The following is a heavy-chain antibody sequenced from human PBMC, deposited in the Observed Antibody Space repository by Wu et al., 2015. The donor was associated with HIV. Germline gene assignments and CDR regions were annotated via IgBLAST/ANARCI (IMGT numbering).Heavy chain of an antibody. Sequence: QVQLVQSGAEVKKPAASVKVSCKASGYTFNSYYIHWVRQAPGQGLEWIGIINPSGGSTTYAQKFQGRVTMTMDTSTGTVYMDLSSLRSEDTAVYYCVRGVRYNSGPEFWGQGTTVTVSS. CDR3: VRGVRYNSGPEF. CDR2: INPSGGST. D-gene: IGHD6-19*01. J-gene: IGHJ6*02. CDR1: GYTFNSYY. V-gene: IGHV1-46*02.